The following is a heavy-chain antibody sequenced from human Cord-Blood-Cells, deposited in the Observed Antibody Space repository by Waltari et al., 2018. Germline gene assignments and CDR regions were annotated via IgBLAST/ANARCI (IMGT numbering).Heavy chain of an antibody. V-gene: IGHV4-38-2*01. D-gene: IGHD4-17*01. CDR3: ARQLYGGYDY. J-gene: IGHJ4*02. CDR1: GYSISSGYY. Sequence: QVQLQESGPGLVKPSETLYLTCAVSGYSISSGYYWGWIRQPPGKGLEWIGSIYHSGSTYYNPSLKSRVTISVDTSKNQFSLKLSSVTAADTAVYYCARQLYGGYDYWGQGTLVTVSS. CDR2: IYHSGST.